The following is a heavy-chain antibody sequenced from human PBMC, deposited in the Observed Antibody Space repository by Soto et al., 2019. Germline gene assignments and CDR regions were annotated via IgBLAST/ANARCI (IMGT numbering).Heavy chain of an antibody. CDR3: ARDRIRELLHAFDI. J-gene: IGHJ3*02. V-gene: IGHV3-21*01. CDR2: ISSSSSYI. Sequence: PGGSLRLSCAASGFTFSSYSMNWVRQAPGKGLEWVSSISSSSSYIYYADSVKGRFTISRDNAKNSLYLQMNSLRAEDTAVYYCARDRIRELLHAFDIRGQGTMVPVSS. CDR1: GFTFSSYS. D-gene: IGHD1-26*01.